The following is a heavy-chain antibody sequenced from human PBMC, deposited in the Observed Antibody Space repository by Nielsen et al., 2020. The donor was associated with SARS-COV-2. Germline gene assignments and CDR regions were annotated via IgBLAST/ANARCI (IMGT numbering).Heavy chain of an antibody. CDR3: AREDDDY. CDR1: GFTVSSNY. V-gene: IGHV3-66*01. CDR2: IYSGGST. J-gene: IGHJ4*02. Sequence: GESLKISCAASGFTVSSNYMSWVRQAPGKGLEWVSVIYSGGSTYYADSVKGRFTISRDNSKNTLYLQMNSLRAEDTAVYYCAREDDDYWGQGTLVTVSS.